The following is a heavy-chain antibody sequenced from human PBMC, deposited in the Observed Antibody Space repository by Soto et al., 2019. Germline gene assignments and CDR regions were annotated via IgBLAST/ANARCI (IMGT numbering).Heavy chain of an antibody. V-gene: IGHV3-23*01. J-gene: IGHJ4*02. Sequence: GGSLRLSCAASGFTFSSYAMSWVRQAPGKGLEWVSAISGSGGSTYYADSVKGRFTISRDNSKNTLYLQMNSLRAEDTAVYYCVKSTRGDFWSGYSHFDYWGQGTLVTVSS. CDR3: VKSTRGDFWSGYSHFDY. D-gene: IGHD3-3*01. CDR1: GFTFSSYA. CDR2: ISGSGGST.